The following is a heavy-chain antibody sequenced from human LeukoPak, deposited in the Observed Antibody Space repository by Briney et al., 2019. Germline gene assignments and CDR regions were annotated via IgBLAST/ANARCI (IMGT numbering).Heavy chain of an antibody. V-gene: IGHV1-2*02. Sequence: ASVKVSCKASGYTFTSYGISWVRQAPGQGLEWMGWINPNSGGTNYAQKFQGRVTMTRDTSISTAYMELSRLRSDDTAVYYCARNMVRGVFDFDYWGQGTLVTVSS. D-gene: IGHD3-10*01. J-gene: IGHJ4*02. CDR2: INPNSGGT. CDR3: ARNMVRGVFDFDY. CDR1: GYTFTSYG.